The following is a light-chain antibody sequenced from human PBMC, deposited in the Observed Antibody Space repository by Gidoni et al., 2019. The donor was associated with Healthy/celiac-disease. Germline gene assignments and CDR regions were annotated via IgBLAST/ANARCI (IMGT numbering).Light chain of an antibody. V-gene: IGKV1-5*03. J-gene: IGKJ1*01. CDR1: QSISSW. CDR3: RQYDSYTRT. Sequence: DIQMTQSPATLSASVGARVTITCRASQSISSWLAWYQQKLGKAPKPLIYKASSLECGVPSRCSGSRSGTKVTLTNSSLQPDDVATDYCRQYDSYTRTFGQGTKVEIK. CDR2: KAS.